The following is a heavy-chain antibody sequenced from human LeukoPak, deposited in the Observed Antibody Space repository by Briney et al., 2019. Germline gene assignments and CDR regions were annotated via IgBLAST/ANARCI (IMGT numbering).Heavy chain of an antibody. V-gene: IGHV3-23*01. J-gene: IGHJ4*02. D-gene: IGHD6-19*01. CDR2: ISGSGGST. Sequence: GGSLRLSCAASGFTFSSYAMSWVRQAPGKGLEWVSAISGSGGSTYYADSVKGRFTISRDNSKNTLYLQMNSLRAEDTAVYYCAKDLREQWPVRPFLGGCPDYWGQGTLVTVSS. CDR3: AKDLREQWPVRPFLGGCPDY. CDR1: GFTFSSYA.